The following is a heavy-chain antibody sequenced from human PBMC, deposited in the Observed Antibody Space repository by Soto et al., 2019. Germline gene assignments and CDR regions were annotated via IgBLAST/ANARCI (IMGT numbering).Heavy chain of an antibody. CDR3: ATPLMAVWGSYRSAYDAFDI. D-gene: IGHD3-16*02. CDR2: FDPEDGET. J-gene: IGHJ3*02. CDR1: GYTLTELS. V-gene: IGHV1-24*01. Sequence: ASVKVSCKVSGYTLTELSMHWVRQAPGKGLEWMGGFDPEDGETIYAQKFQGRVTMTEDTSTDTAYMELSSLRSEDTAVYYCATPLMAVWGSYRSAYDAFDIWGQGTMVTVSS.